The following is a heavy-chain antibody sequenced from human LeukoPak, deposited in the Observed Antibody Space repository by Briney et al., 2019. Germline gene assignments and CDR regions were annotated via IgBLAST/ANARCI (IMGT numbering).Heavy chain of an antibody. CDR1: GGPVYSYY. CDR3: ARLRFYDSTGYSPGHYMDV. J-gene: IGHJ6*03. Sequence: SETLSLTCTVSGGPVYSYYWSWIRQTAGKGLEWIGRLYPGVSPNYNPSLKSRVTMSVDTSKKQFALKLNTVTAADTAVYYCARLRFYDSTGYSPGHYMDVWGKGTTVTVSS. D-gene: IGHD3-22*01. V-gene: IGHV4-4*07. CDR2: LYPGVSP.